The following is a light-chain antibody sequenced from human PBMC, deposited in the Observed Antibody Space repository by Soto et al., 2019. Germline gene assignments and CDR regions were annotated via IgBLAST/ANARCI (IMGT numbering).Light chain of an antibody. V-gene: IGLV2-14*03. CDR2: DVT. J-gene: IGLJ3*02. CDR3: TSYSDGATLLV. Sequence: QSALTQPASVSGSPGQSITISCTGTSSEVGGFDYVSWFQHYPGKAPKLIIFDVTNRPSGISHRFSGSKSGNTASLTISGLLTEDEADYYCTSYSDGATLLVFGGGTKLTVL. CDR1: SSEVGGFDY.